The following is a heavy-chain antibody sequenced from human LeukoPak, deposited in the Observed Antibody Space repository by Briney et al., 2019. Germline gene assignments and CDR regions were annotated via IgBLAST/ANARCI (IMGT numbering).Heavy chain of an antibody. J-gene: IGHJ4*02. Sequence: GGSLRLSCAASGFTFSSYWMHCVRQAPGKGVVCVSHINSDGSSTNYADSVKGRFTISRDNAKNTVYLQMNSLRAEDTAVYYCATSRTFDYWGQGTLVTVSS. V-gene: IGHV3-74*01. D-gene: IGHD2-8*01. CDR3: ATSRTFDY. CDR1: GFTFSSYW. CDR2: INSDGSST.